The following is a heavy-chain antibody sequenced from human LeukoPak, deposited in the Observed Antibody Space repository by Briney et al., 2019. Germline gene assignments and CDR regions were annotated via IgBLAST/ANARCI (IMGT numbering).Heavy chain of an antibody. V-gene: IGHV4-59*08. Sequence: SETLSLTCTVSGGSISRDYWSWIRQPPGKGLEWIGYIYYTGSTNYNPSLKSRVTISVDTSKNQFSLKLTSVTAADTAVYYCARGYYDSSGYLSPFDPWGQGTLVTVSS. CDR2: IYYTGST. CDR3: ARGYYDSSGYLSPFDP. J-gene: IGHJ5*02. D-gene: IGHD3-22*01. CDR1: GGSISRDY.